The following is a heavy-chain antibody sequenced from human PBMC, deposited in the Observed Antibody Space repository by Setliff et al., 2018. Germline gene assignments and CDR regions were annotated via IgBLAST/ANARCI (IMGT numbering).Heavy chain of an antibody. CDR1: GGTFNSYA. V-gene: IGHV1-69*06. J-gene: IGHJ4*02. D-gene: IGHD3-22*01. CDR2: IIPIFGSA. CDR3: VRGQGPRTVVAIPFDH. Sequence: GASVKVSCKASGGTFNSYAISWVRQAPGQGLEWMGGIIPIFGSANYARKFQGRVTVTADTSTSTAYMELTSLTSDDTALYYCVRGQGPRTVVAIPFDHWGQGTLVTVSS.